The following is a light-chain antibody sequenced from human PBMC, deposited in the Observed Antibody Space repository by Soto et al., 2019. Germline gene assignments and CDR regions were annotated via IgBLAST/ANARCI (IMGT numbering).Light chain of an antibody. J-gene: IGKJ1*01. CDR3: QESYSAPPWT. CDR2: AAS. V-gene: IGKV1-39*01. CDR1: DNIAKY. Sequence: DIQTTQSPSSLSASVGDRVTITCRTSDNIAKYLNWYQQKPGQVPKLLIVAASRLQSGVPTRFSGSGSGTDFTLTINNLHPEDFATYYCQESYSAPPWTFGQGTQVEVK.